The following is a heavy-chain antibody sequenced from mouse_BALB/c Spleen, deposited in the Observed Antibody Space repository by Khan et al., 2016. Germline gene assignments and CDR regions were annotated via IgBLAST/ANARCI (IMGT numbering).Heavy chain of an antibody. CDR3: AKVDDYGSDGAWFAY. CDR1: GFSLTTYV. D-gene: IGHD2-2*01. J-gene: IGHJ3*01. V-gene: IGHV2-5-1*01. CDR2: IWRGGNT. Sequence: QVQLKQSGPSLVQPSQSLSITCTVSGFSLTTYVVHWVRQSPGKGLEWLGVIWRGGNTDYNAAFMSRLRITKDNYRSQGFFKMNSLQADDTAMYYCAKVDDYGSDGAWFAYWGQGSLVTVSA.